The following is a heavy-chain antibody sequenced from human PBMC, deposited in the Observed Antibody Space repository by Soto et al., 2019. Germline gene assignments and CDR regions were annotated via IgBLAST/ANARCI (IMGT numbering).Heavy chain of an antibody. D-gene: IGHD6-13*01. CDR1: GGSISSSSYY. V-gene: IGHV4-39*01. Sequence: QLQLQESGPGLVKPSETLSLTCTVSGGSISSSSYYWGWIRQPPGKGLEWIGSIYYSGSTYYNPSLTSRVTISVDTSKNQFSLKLSSVTAADTAVYYCARQYIAAAGTEVDYWGQGTLVTVSS. CDR2: IYYSGST. J-gene: IGHJ4*02. CDR3: ARQYIAAAGTEVDY.